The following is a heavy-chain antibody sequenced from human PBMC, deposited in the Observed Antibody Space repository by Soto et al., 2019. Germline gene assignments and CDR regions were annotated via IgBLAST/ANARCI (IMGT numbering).Heavy chain of an antibody. V-gene: IGHV4-31*03. CDR2: IYYSGST. CDR1: GGSISSGGYY. Sequence: QVQLQESGPGLVKPSQTLSLTCTVSGGSISSGGYYWSWIRQHPGKGLEWIGYIYYSGSTYYNPSLKSRVTISVDPSKNQFSLKLSSVTAADTAVYYCARVLCSGGSCHRFDYWGQGTLVTVSS. J-gene: IGHJ4*02. CDR3: ARVLCSGGSCHRFDY. D-gene: IGHD2-15*01.